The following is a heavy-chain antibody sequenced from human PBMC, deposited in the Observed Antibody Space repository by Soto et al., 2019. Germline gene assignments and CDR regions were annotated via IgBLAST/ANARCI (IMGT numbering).Heavy chain of an antibody. Sequence: GASVKVSCKASGGTFSSYAISWVRQAPGQGLEWVGGIIPIFGTANYAQKFQGRVTITTDESTSTAYMELSSLRSEDTAVYYCARKVYYDFWSGYYNPPYYYYYGMDVWGQGTTVTVSS. V-gene: IGHV1-69*05. CDR1: GGTFSSYA. CDR2: IIPIFGTA. J-gene: IGHJ6*02. D-gene: IGHD3-3*01. CDR3: ARKVYYDFWSGYYNPPYYYYYGMDV.